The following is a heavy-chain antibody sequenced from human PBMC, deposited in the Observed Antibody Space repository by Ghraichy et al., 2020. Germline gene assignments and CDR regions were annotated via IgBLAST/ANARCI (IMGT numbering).Heavy chain of an antibody. CDR3: TTERIAVAGLDY. J-gene: IGHJ4*02. CDR1: GFTFSNAW. V-gene: IGHV3-15*01. Sequence: GGSLRLSCAASGFTFSNAWMSWVRQAPGKGLEWVGRIKSKTDGGTTDYAAPVKGRFTISRDDSKNTLYLQMNSLKTEDTAVYYCTTERIAVAGLDYWGQGTLVTVSS. D-gene: IGHD6-19*01. CDR2: IKSKTDGGTT.